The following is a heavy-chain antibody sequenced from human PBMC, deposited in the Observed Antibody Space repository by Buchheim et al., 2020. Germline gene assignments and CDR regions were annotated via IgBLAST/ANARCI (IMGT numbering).Heavy chain of an antibody. J-gene: IGHJ4*02. V-gene: IGHV3-23*01. Sequence: EVQLLESGGGLVQPGGSLRLSCAASGFTFSSYAMSWVRQVPGKGLEWASAITDGGRTYYADSVKGRFTISRDNSQNTLYLQMNSLRAEDTAVYYCAKDGRPYSSSWFDCWGQGTL. CDR3: AKDGRPYSSSWFDC. CDR1: GFTFSSYA. D-gene: IGHD6-13*01. CDR2: ITDGGRT.